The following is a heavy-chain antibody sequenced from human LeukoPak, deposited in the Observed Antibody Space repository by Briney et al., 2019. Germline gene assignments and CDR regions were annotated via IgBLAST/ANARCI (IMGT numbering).Heavy chain of an antibody. Sequence: GESLKISCKGSGYSFTTYWIAWVRQMPGKGLEWMGIIYPGDSDIRYSPSFQGQVTISADKSISTAYLQWSSLKASDTAMYYCARRVVVVPADDAFDIWGQGTMVTVSS. CDR1: GYSFTTYW. V-gene: IGHV5-51*01. D-gene: IGHD2-2*01. CDR3: ARRVVVVPADDAFDI. CDR2: IYPGDSDI. J-gene: IGHJ3*02.